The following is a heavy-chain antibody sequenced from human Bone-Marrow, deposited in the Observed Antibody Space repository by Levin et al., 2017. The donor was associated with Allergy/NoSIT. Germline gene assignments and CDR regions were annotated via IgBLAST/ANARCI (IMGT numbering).Heavy chain of an antibody. CDR1: GASVSSSGFY. V-gene: IGHV4-31*02. Sequence: SETLSLTCTVSGASVSSSGFYWTWIRQYPGKGLEWIVHIYYPGNTSYNPSLKSRVSISDNRSKNQFSLKLASVTAADTAVYYCARESVYYGSGSWIDCWGQGTLVTVSS. CDR2: IYYPGNT. CDR3: ARESVYYGSGSWIDC. D-gene: IGHD3-10*01. J-gene: IGHJ4*02.